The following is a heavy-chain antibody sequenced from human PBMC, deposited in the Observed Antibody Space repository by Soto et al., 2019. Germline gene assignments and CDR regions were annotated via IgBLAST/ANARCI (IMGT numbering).Heavy chain of an antibody. D-gene: IGHD3-16*01. CDR3: ARDSGTPLSAQFWAVNCFDP. J-gene: IGHJ5*02. V-gene: IGHV3-30-3*01. Sequence: QVQMVESGGGVVQPGRSLRLSCAASGFTFRSYTMHWVRQAPGRGLEWVAVITYDGYNSYYTESVKGRFTISRDNSKNALYLQRNSLGTEDTAVYYWARDSGTPLSAQFWAVNCFDPWGNGTLVPGSS. CDR1: GFTFRSYT. CDR2: ITYDGYNS.